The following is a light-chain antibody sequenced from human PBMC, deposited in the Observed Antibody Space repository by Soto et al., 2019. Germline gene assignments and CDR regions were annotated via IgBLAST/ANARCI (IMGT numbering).Light chain of an antibody. J-gene: IGLJ1*01. CDR2: EVS. Sequence: QSVLTQPASVSGSPGQSITISCPGTSNDVGGYNYVSWYQQHPGKAPKLMIYEVSNRPLGDSNRFSGSKSGNTASLTISGLQVVDEADYYCTSYTSSSSLDVFGTGTRSPS. CDR1: SNDVGGYNY. CDR3: TSYTSSSSLDV. V-gene: IGLV2-14*01.